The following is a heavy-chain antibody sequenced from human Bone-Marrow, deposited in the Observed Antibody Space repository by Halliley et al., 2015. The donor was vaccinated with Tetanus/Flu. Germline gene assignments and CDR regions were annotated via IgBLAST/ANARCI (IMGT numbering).Heavy chain of an antibody. D-gene: IGHD1-26*01. J-gene: IGHJ4*02. CDR3: ARGGVVGAPFDY. CDR2: IMPLYGIG. CDR1: GGSFSSYA. V-gene: IGHV1-69*17. Sequence: QLVQSGAEVKKPGSSVEVSCRTAGGSFSSYAISWMRQAPGQGLEWMGAIMPLYGIGNYAQKFQGKVTITADTSTRTAYMELSGLRSADTAMYYCARGGVVGAPFDYWGQGTLVTVSP.